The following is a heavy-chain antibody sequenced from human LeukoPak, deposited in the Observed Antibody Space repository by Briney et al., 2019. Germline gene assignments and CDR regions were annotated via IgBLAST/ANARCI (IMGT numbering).Heavy chain of an antibody. J-gene: IGHJ3*02. D-gene: IGHD3-16*01. V-gene: IGHV3-64D*06. CDR1: GFSFNKYV. CDR2: INGDGDNS. CDR3: VKTMVAFGGLIRSDAFDI. Sequence: GGSLRHFCSASGFSFNKYVVHWARQAPGKGLEYVSGINGDGDNSRYADSAKGRFTISRDKSKNVLYLQLSSLRPEDTALYYCVKTMVAFGGLIRSDAFDIWG.